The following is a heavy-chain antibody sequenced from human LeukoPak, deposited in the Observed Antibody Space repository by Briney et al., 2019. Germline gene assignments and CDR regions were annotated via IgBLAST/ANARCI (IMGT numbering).Heavy chain of an antibody. J-gene: IGHJ4*02. Sequence: SETLSLTCAVYGGSFSGYYWSWIRQPPGKGLEWIGEINHSGSTNYNPSLKSRVAISVDTSKNQFSLKLSSVTAADTAVYYCARERRTSPRRGYPYDFWSGYPDYWGQGTLVTVSS. V-gene: IGHV4-34*01. CDR3: ARERRTSPRRGYPYDFWSGYPDY. D-gene: IGHD3-3*01. CDR2: INHSGST. CDR1: GGSFSGYY.